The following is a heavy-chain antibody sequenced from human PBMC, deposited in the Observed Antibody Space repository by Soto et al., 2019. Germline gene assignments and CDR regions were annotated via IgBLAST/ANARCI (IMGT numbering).Heavy chain of an antibody. J-gene: IGHJ4*02. D-gene: IGHD3-9*01. CDR3: ASYYDILTGYKGIDY. V-gene: IGHV3-21*01. Sequence: GGSLRLSCAASGFTFSSYSMNWVRQAPGKGLEWVSSISSSSSYIYYADSVKGRFTISRDNAKNSLYLQMNSLRAEDTAVYYCASYYDILTGYKGIDYWGQGTLVTVSS. CDR1: GFTFSSYS. CDR2: ISSSSSYI.